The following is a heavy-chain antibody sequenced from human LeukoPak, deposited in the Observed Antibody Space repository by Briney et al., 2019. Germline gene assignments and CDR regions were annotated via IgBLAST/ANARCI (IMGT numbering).Heavy chain of an antibody. CDR2: IIPIVGIV. CDR1: GGTFSRYA. Sequence: ASVKVSCKASGGTFSRYAISWVRQAPGQGLEWMGRIIPIVGIVNYAQKFQGRVTITADKSTSTAYMELSSLRSEDTAVYYCAREYYYDSSGYLAYWGQGPLVTVTS. CDR3: AREYYYDSSGYLAY. J-gene: IGHJ4*02. V-gene: IGHV1-69*04. D-gene: IGHD3-22*01.